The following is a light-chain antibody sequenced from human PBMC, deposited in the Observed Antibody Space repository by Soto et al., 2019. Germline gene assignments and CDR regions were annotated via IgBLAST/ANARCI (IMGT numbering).Light chain of an antibody. CDR1: SSDVGSSNY. CDR2: EVN. CDR3: SSSAGTKHMV. Sequence: QSALTQPPSASGSPGQSVTISCTGTSSDVGSSNYVSWYQQHPGKAPKLMISEVNKRPSGVPDRFSGSKSGNTASLTVSGLQAEDEADYYCSSSAGTKHMVFGGGTKLTVL. J-gene: IGLJ2*01. V-gene: IGLV2-8*01.